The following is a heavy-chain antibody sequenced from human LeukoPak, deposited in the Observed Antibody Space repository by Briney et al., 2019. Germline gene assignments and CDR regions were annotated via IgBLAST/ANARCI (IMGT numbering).Heavy chain of an antibody. CDR2: IKQDGSEK. D-gene: IGHD4-17*01. J-gene: IGHJ4*02. CDR1: GFTFSSYW. V-gene: IGHV3-7*01. CDR3: ARDLTDYGDFISY. Sequence: GGSLRLSCAASGFTFSSYWMSWVRQAPGKGLEWVANIKQDGSEKYYVDSVKGRFTISRDDAKNSLYLQMNSLRAEDTAVYYCARDLTDYGDFISYWGQGTLVTVSS.